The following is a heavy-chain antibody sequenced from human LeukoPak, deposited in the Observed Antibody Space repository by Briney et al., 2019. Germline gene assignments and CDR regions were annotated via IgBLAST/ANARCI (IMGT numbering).Heavy chain of an antibody. V-gene: IGHV3-7*03. D-gene: IGHD3-22*01. CDR2: IKQDGSEK. J-gene: IGHJ2*01. CDR3: AKDGYYDSSAYYYVRYFDL. CDR1: GFTFSSYW. Sequence: GGSLRLSCAASGFTFSSYWKSWVRQAPGKGLEWVANIKQDGSEKYYVDSVKGRFTISRDNSKNTLYLQMNSLRAEDTAVYYCAKDGYYDSSAYYYVRYFDLWGRGTLVTVSS.